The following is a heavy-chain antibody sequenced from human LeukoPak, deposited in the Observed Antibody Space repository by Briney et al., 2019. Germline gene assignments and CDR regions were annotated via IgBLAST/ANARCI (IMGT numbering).Heavy chain of an antibody. D-gene: IGHD3-10*01. V-gene: IGHV3-23*01. J-gene: IGHJ6*03. CDR3: ARGDFGYDYYMDV. Sequence: PGGSLRLSCVASGLTFDNYAVKWVRQAPGKGLEWVSTIGANGGGMYYADSVKGRFTISRDNSRHTVYLQMTTLRDDDTATYYCARGDFGYDYYMDVWGKGTTVTVSS. CDR2: IGANGGGM. CDR1: GLTFDNYA.